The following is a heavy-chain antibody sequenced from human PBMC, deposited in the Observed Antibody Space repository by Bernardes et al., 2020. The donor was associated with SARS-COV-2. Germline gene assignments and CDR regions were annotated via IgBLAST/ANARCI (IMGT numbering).Heavy chain of an antibody. V-gene: IGHV3-23*01. CDR3: AKCGSQWPCYFDL. Sequence: GGSLRLSCSASGFTFSSCAMSWVRQAPGQGLEWVSGISGGGDNIYYADSVKGHFAISRDNSKNTLYLQMNSLRAEDTAIYYCAKCGSQWPCYFDLWGRGTLVSVSS. CDR2: ISGGGDNI. D-gene: IGHD6-19*01. CDR1: GFTFSSCA. J-gene: IGHJ2*01.